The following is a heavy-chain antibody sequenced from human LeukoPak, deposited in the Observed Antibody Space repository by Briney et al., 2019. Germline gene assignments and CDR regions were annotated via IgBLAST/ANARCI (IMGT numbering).Heavy chain of an antibody. CDR3: ARVRLAAAGRARYFDY. Sequence: SETLSLTCTVSGGSISSYYWSWIRQPPGKGLEWIGYIYYSGSTNYNPSLKSRVTILVDTSKNQFSLKLSSVTAADTAVYYCARVRLAAAGRARYFDYWGQGTLVTVSS. V-gene: IGHV4-59*01. D-gene: IGHD6-13*01. CDR2: IYYSGST. CDR1: GGSISSYY. J-gene: IGHJ4*02.